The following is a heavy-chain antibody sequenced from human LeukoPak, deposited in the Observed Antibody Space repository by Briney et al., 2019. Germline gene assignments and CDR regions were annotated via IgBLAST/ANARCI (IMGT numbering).Heavy chain of an antibody. J-gene: IGHJ4*02. CDR1: GFTFGDYA. D-gene: IGHD3-16*01. Sequence: GRSLRPSCTASGFTFGDYAMSWVRQAPGKGLEWVSFIRSKIYGGTTEYAASVKGRFTISRDDSKSIVFLQMSNLKTEDTAVYFCTRRSDYDYFDHWGQGTLVTVSS. CDR3: TRRSDYDYFDH. CDR2: IRSKIYGGTT. V-gene: IGHV3-49*04.